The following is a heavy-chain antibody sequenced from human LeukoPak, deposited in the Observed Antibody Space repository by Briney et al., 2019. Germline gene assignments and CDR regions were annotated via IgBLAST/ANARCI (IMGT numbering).Heavy chain of an antibody. CDR2: IGPTGSDR. Sequence: GGSLRLSWTASGLTFSTSGFNWVRQAPGKGLEWVASIGPTGSDRYHADSIKGRFTISRDNANNFLYLQMNSLRAEDTAVYYCATETNGRHYDYWGQGTLLTVSS. D-gene: IGHD1-14*01. CDR1: GLTFSTSG. J-gene: IGHJ4*02. V-gene: IGHV3-21*06. CDR3: ATETNGRHYDY.